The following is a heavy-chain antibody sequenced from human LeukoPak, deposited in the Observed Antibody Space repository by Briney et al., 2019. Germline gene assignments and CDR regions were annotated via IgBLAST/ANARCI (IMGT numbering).Heavy chain of an antibody. V-gene: IGHV3-21*01. J-gene: IGHJ6*03. CDR2: ISSSRTYI. D-gene: IGHD6-13*01. Sequence: PGGSVRLSCAASGFTFSSYNMNWVRQAPGKGLEWVSSISSSRTYIYYADSVKGRFTISRDNAKNSLYLQMNSLRAEDTAVYYCARVGSSSWDYYYYYYMDVWGKGTTVTVSS. CDR3: ARVGSSSWDYYYYYYMDV. CDR1: GFTFSSYN.